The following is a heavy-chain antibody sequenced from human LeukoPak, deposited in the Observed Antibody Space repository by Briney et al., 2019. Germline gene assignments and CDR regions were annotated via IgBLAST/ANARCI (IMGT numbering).Heavy chain of an antibody. CDR3: AKRDHSDPTTYSPLADS. D-gene: IGHD2/OR15-2a*01. Sequence: RAGGSLRLSCAASGFTFSSYSMNWVRQAPGKGLEWVSGISGSSTLTYYTDSVKGRFTISRDNSKNTLFLQMNSLRAEDTAVYYCAKRDHSDPTTYSPLADSWGQGTLVAVSS. V-gene: IGHV3-23*01. CDR1: GFTFSSYS. CDR2: ISGSSTLT. J-gene: IGHJ4*02.